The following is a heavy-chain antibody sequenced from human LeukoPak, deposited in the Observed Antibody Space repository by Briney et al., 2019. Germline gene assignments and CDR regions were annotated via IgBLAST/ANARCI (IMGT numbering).Heavy chain of an antibody. J-gene: IGHJ4*02. CDR2: IYYSGST. V-gene: IGHV4-59*11. D-gene: IGHD3-3*01. CDR1: GGSISSHY. CDR3: ARRPYDFWSGYYGLFDY. Sequence: SETLSLTCTVSGGSISSHYWSWIRQPPGKGLEWIGYIYYSGSTNYNPSLKSRVTISVDTSKNQFSLKLSSVTAADTAVYYCARRPYDFWSGYYGLFDYWGQGTLVTVSS.